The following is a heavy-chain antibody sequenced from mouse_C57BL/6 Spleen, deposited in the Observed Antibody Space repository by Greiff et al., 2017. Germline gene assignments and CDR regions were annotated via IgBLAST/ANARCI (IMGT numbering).Heavy chain of an antibody. V-gene: IGHV14-1*01. CDR3: TTKVRTGNNWFAY. CDR1: GFNIKDYY. J-gene: IGHJ3*01. D-gene: IGHD2-2*01. Sequence: EVQLQQSGAELVRPGASVKLSCTASGFNIKDYYMHWVKQRPEQGLEWIGRIDPEDGDTEYAPKFQGKATMTADTSSNTAYLQLSSLTSEDTAVYYCTTKVRTGNNWFAYWGQGTLVTVSA. CDR2: IDPEDGDT.